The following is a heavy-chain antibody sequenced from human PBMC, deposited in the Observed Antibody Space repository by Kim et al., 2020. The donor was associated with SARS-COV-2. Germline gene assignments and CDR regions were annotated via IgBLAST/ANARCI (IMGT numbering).Heavy chain of an antibody. J-gene: IGHJ6*02. CDR1: GFTFSDYY. CDR2: ISSSSSYT. Sequence: GGSLRLSCAASGFTFSDYYMSWIRQAPGKGLEWVSYISSSSSYTNYADSVKGRSTISSDNAENSLYLQMNSLRAEDTAVYYCARVGYDYVWGSYRDYYYYYGMDVWGQGTTVTVSS. CDR3: ARVGYDYVWGSYRDYYYYYGMDV. V-gene: IGHV3-11*05. D-gene: IGHD3-16*02.